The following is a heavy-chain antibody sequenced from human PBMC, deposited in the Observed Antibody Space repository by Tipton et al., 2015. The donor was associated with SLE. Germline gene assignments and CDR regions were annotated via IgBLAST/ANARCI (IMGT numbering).Heavy chain of an antibody. J-gene: IGHJ4*02. V-gene: IGHV4-34*09. CDR1: GGSFSGYY. Sequence: TLSLTCAVYGGSFSGYYWSWIRQHPGKGLEWIGNIYNSGTTYYTPSLKSRLTISIDTSKNQFSLKLTSVTAADTAVYFCARRFFDGSGSIWGQGTLVTVSS. CDR2: IYNSGTT. CDR3: ARRFFDGSGSI. D-gene: IGHD3-22*01.